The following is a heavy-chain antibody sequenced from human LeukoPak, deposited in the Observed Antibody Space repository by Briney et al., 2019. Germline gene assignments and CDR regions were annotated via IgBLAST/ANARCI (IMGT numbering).Heavy chain of an antibody. CDR1: GFTFDDYS. V-gene: IGHV3-43*01. Sequence: GGSLRLSCTASGFTFDDYSMHWVRQAPGKGLEWVSLISWDGGSTYYADSVKGRFTISRDNSKNSLYLQMNSLRTEDTALYYCAKDPDYFDSSGYYDYWGQGTLVTVSS. CDR3: AKDPDYFDSSGYYDY. CDR2: ISWDGGST. J-gene: IGHJ4*02. D-gene: IGHD3-22*01.